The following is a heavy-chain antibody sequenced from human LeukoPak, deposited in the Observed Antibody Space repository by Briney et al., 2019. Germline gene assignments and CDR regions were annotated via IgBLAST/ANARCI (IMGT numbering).Heavy chain of an antibody. Sequence: SETLSLTCTVSGGSVSGGFYYWSWIRQPPGKGLEWIGYIYYTGNTNYNPSLKSRVTISVDSSKNQFSLSLSSVTAADTAVYYCARIAPLDGYRFDYWGQGTLVTVSS. D-gene: IGHD5-24*01. CDR2: IYYTGNT. CDR1: GGSVSGGFYY. CDR3: ARIAPLDGYRFDY. V-gene: IGHV4-61*01. J-gene: IGHJ4*02.